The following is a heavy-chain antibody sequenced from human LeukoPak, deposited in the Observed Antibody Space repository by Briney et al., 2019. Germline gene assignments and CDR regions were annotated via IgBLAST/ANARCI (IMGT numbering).Heavy chain of an antibody. CDR2: IYYTGST. CDR3: ARDLILRAAGTVQMFDY. V-gene: IGHV4-39*07. CDR1: GGSISSNSYY. J-gene: IGHJ4*02. D-gene: IGHD6-13*01. Sequence: SETLSLTCAVSGGSISSNSYYWGWIRQPPGKGLEWIGSIYYTGSTYYSPSLKSRVTISVDTSNNQFSLKLSSVTAADTAVYYCARDLILRAAGTVQMFDYWGQGTLVTVSS.